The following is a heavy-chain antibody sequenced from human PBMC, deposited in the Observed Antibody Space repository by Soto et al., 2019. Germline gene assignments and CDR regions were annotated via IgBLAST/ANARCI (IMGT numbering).Heavy chain of an antibody. CDR3: ALGGYYGSGSYYGYYYYMDV. CDR1: GFTFDDYA. CDR2: ISWNSGSI. J-gene: IGHJ6*03. Sequence: DVQLVESGGGLVQPGRSLRLSCAASGFTFDDYAMHWVRQAPGKGLEWVSGISWNSGSIGYADSVKGRFTISRDNAKNSLYLQMNSLRAEDTALYYCALGGYYGSGSYYGYYYYMDVWGKGTTVTVSS. D-gene: IGHD3-10*01. V-gene: IGHV3-9*01.